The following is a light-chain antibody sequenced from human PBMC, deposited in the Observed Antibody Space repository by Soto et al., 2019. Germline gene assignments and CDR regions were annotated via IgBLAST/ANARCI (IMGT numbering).Light chain of an antibody. Sequence: EIVMTQSPATLSVSPGERATLSCRASQSVSIKLAWYQQKPGQAPRLLMYGVSTRDTGIPDRFSGSGAGTDFTLTISRLEPGDFAVYYCQVYGSSPKTFGQGTKVDIK. J-gene: IGKJ1*01. CDR2: GVS. V-gene: IGKV3-20*01. CDR3: QVYGSSPKT. CDR1: QSVSIK.